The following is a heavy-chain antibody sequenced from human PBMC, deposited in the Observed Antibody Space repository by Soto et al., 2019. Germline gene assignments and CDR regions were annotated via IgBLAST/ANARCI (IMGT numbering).Heavy chain of an antibody. J-gene: IGHJ6*03. D-gene: IGHD2-8*02. CDR1: GGSLSSYP. Sequence: QVQLVQSGSEVKNPGSSVKVSCRASGGSLSSYPITWVRQAPGQGLEWMGRIIPIAGLTNYAQKLQGRVTITAVKAPSRAYLASSSLRSVISAVYYGGIPPGGQGSRVNNMDVWCKGTTV. CDR3: GIPPGGQGSRVNNMDV. V-gene: IGHV1-69*02. CDR2: IIPIAGLT.